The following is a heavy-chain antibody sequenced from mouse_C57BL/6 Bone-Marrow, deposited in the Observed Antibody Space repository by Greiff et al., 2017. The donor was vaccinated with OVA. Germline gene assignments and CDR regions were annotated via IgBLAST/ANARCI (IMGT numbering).Heavy chain of an antibody. D-gene: IGHD1-1*01. Sequence: EVNVVESGGDLVKPGGSLKLSCAASGFTFSSYGMSWVRQTPDKRLEWVATISSGGSYTYYPDSVKGRFTISRDNAKNTLYLQMSSLKSEDTAMYYCASFYYGSSYGYFDVWGTGTTVTVSS. J-gene: IGHJ1*03. CDR2: ISSGGSYT. CDR3: ASFYYGSSYGYFDV. V-gene: IGHV5-6*01. CDR1: GFTFSSYG.